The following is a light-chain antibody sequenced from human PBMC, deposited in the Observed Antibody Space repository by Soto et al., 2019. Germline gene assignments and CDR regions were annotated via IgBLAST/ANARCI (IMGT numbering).Light chain of an antibody. CDR3: RQYNNWPPWT. V-gene: IGKV3-15*01. J-gene: IGKJ1*01. Sequence: EVVMTQSPATLSVSPGERATLSCRASQSVRSNLAWYQQKPGQAPRLLIYGASTRAAGIPARFSGSVSGTEFTLTISSLQSEDFAVYYCRQYNNWPPWTFGQGTKVEIK. CDR1: QSVRSN. CDR2: GAS.